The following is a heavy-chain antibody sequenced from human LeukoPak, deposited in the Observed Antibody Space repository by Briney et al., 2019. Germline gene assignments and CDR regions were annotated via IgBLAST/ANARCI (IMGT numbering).Heavy chain of an antibody. Sequence: SETLSLTCTVSGGSISSYYWSWIRQPPGKGLEWIGYIYYSGSTNYHPSLKSRVTISVDTSKNQFSLKLSSVTAADTAVYYCAGRYSSGYNWFDPWGQGTLVTVSS. V-gene: IGHV4-59*01. CDR1: GGSISSYY. CDR2: IYYSGST. J-gene: IGHJ5*02. CDR3: AGRYSSGYNWFDP. D-gene: IGHD2-15*01.